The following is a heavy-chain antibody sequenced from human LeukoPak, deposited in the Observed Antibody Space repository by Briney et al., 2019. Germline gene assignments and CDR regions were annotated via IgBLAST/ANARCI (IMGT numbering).Heavy chain of an antibody. D-gene: IGHD2-2*01. Sequence: ASVKVSCKASGYTFTGYYMHWVRQAPGQGLEWMGWINPNSGGTNYAQKFQGRVTMTRDTSISTAYMELSRLRSDDTAVYYCARPDTSWSSYYFDYWGQGTLVTVSS. V-gene: IGHV1-2*02. CDR3: ARPDTSWSSYYFDY. J-gene: IGHJ4*02. CDR2: INPNSGGT. CDR1: GYTFTGYY.